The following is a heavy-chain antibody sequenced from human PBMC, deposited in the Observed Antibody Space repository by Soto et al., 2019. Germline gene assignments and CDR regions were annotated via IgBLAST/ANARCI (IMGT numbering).Heavy chain of an antibody. Sequence: GGSLRLSCAASGFTFSSYGMHWVRQAPGKGLEWVAVISYDGSNKYYGDSVKGRFTISRDNSKNTLYLQMNNLRAEDTAVYYCAKGDCSGGSCYWSPHSFWGQGALVTVSS. CDR3: AKGDCSGGSCYWSPHSF. V-gene: IGHV3-30*18. D-gene: IGHD2-15*01. CDR1: GFTFSSYG. J-gene: IGHJ4*02. CDR2: ISYDGSNK.